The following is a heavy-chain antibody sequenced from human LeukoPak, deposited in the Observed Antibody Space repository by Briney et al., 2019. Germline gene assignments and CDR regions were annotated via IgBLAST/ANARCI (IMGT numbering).Heavy chain of an antibody. Sequence: GGSLRLSCAASGFMFSSNWMSWVRLAPGKGLEWVANIKDDVTETYYVDSVKGRFTVSRDNAKNSLYLQMNSLRVEDTAVYYCAKEGRSLQSYWGQGTLVTVSS. D-gene: IGHD5-24*01. CDR3: AKEGRSLQSY. J-gene: IGHJ4*02. CDR2: IKDDVTET. V-gene: IGHV3-7*03. CDR1: GFMFSSNW.